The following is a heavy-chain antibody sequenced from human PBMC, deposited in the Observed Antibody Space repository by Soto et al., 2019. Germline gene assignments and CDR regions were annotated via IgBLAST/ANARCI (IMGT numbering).Heavy chain of an antibody. V-gene: IGHV4-4*02. D-gene: IGHD2-2*01. CDR1: SGSISSSNW. J-gene: IGHJ5*02. CDR3: ARELGVRGYCSSTSRFLGRWFDP. Sequence: QVQLQESGPGLVKPSGTLSLTCAVSSGSISSSNWWSWVRQPPGKGLEWIGEIYHSGSTNYNPSLKCRVTISVDKSKNQFSLKLSSVTAADTAVYYCARELGVRGYCSSTSRFLGRWFDPWGQGTLVTVSS. CDR2: IYHSGST.